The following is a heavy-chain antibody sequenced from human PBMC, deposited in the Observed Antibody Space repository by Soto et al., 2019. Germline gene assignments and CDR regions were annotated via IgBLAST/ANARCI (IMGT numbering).Heavy chain of an antibody. J-gene: IGHJ4*02. Sequence: ASVKVSCKASGYTFTSYYMHWVRQAPGQGLEWMGIINPSGGSTSYAQKFQGRVTMTRDTSTSTVYMELSSLRSEDTAVYYCARDPYYYDSSGYPPDYWGQGTLVTVS. CDR2: INPSGGST. D-gene: IGHD3-22*01. V-gene: IGHV1-46*01. CDR3: ARDPYYYDSSGYPPDY. CDR1: GYTFTSYY.